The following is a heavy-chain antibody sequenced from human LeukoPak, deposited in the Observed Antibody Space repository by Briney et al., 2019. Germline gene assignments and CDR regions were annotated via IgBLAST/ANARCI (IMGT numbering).Heavy chain of an antibody. CDR3: ARQAYCYDSSGYSHLGHYFDY. V-gene: IGHV1-69*05. D-gene: IGHD3-22*01. CDR1: GGTFSSYA. Sequence: AASVKVSCKASGGTFSSYAISWVRQAPGQGLEWMGGIIPIFGTANYAQKLQGRVTMTTDTSMSTAYMELRSLRSDDTAVYYCARQAYCYDSSGYSHLGHYFDYWGQGTLVTVSS. CDR2: IIPIFGTA. J-gene: IGHJ4*02.